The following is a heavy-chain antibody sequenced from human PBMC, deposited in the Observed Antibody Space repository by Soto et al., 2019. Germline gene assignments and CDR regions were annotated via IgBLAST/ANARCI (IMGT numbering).Heavy chain of an antibody. CDR3: ARRPIAAADAFDI. Sequence: KASETLSLTCTVSGGSISSSSYYWGWIRQPPGKGLEWIGSIYYSGSTYYNPSLKSRVTISVDTSKNQFSLKLSSVTAADTAVYYCARRPIAAADAFDIWGQGTMVTVSS. CDR1: GGSISSSSYY. V-gene: IGHV4-39*01. J-gene: IGHJ3*02. D-gene: IGHD6-13*01. CDR2: IYYSGST.